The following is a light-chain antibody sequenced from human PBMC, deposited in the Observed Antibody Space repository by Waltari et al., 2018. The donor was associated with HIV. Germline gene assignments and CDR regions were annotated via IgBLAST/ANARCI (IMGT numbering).Light chain of an antibody. CDR2: GAS. CDR3: QQYGSSRET. Sequence: EIVLTKSPGTLSLSQGERATLSCRASQSVSSSYLAWYQQKPGQDPRLLIYGASSRATGIPDRFSGSGSGTDFTLTISRLEPEDFAVYYCQQYGSSRETFGQGTKVEIK. V-gene: IGKV3-20*01. J-gene: IGKJ1*01. CDR1: QSVSSSY.